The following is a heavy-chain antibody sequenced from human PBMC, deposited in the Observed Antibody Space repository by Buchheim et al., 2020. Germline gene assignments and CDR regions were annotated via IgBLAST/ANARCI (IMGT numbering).Heavy chain of an antibody. V-gene: IGHV4-4*02. CDR3: ARDPSSSATFDS. CDR2: IYHTGGT. J-gene: IGHJ5*01. Sequence: QVQLQESGPGLVKPSGTLSLTCAVSGGSITSSHWWTWVRQPPGKGLEWIGEIYHTGGTNYRPSLASRVTILVDRSKHQFSLTLRSVTAADTGFYYCARDPSSSATFDSWGQGTL. D-gene: IGHD2-2*01. CDR1: GGSITSSHW.